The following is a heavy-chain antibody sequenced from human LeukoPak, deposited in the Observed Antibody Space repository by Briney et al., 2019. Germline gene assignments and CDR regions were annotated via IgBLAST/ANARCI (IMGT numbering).Heavy chain of an antibody. J-gene: IGHJ4*02. Sequence: GGSLRLSCAASGFTFSSYWMHWVRQAPGKGLVWVSRINSDGSSTSYADFVKGRFTISRDNAKNTLYLQMNSLRAEDTAVYYCARSYGAGRFDYWGQGTLVTVSS. V-gene: IGHV3-74*01. CDR2: INSDGSST. D-gene: IGHD1-26*01. CDR3: ARSYGAGRFDY. CDR1: GFTFSSYW.